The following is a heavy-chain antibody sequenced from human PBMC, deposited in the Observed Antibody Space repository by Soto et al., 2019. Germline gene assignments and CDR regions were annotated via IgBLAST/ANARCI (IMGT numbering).Heavy chain of an antibody. Sequence: EVQLVESGGGLVQPGGSLRLSCVGSGFTFNNHWMTWFRQAPGRGLEWVASIKQDESEKFYVDAVKGRFTISRDNAKKSVHLQMYPLIGEDTAVSYCARQQDDAGRSTFYRTFAIWGQGTKVTVSS. V-gene: IGHV3-7*04. CDR2: IKQDESEK. CDR3: ARQQDDAGRSTFYRTFAI. CDR1: GFTFNNHW. D-gene: IGHD3-3*02. J-gene: IGHJ3*02.